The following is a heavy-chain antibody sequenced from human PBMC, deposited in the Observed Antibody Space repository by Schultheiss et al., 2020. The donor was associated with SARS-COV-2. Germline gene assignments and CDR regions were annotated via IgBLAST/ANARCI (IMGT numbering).Heavy chain of an antibody. D-gene: IGHD3-10*01. J-gene: IGHJ6*02. CDR3: ARDRRYGSGSYYKDYYYGMDV. V-gene: IGHV3-30*04. CDR2: ISYDGSNK. CDR1: GFTFSSYA. Sequence: GGSLRLSCAASGFTFSSYAMHWVRQAPGKGLEWVAVISYDGSNKYYADSVKGRFTISRDNSKNTLYLQMNSLRAEDTAVYYCARDRRYGSGSYYKDYYYGMDVWGQGTTVTVSS.